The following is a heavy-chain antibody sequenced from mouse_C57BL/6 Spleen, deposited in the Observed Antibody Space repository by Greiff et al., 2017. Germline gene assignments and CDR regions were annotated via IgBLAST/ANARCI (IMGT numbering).Heavy chain of an antibody. CDR2: IDPRDGNT. V-gene: IGHV1-78*01. D-gene: IGHD1-1*01. CDR3: ARNYYGSHSYAMDY. Sequence: QVQLQQSDAELVKPGASVKISCKVSGYTFTDHTIHWMKQRPEQGLEWIGYIDPRDGNTKYKEKFKGQVTLSADKSSSTAYLQLNSLTSEDSAVYYCARNYYGSHSYAMDYWGQGTSVTVSS. J-gene: IGHJ4*01. CDR1: GYTFTDHT.